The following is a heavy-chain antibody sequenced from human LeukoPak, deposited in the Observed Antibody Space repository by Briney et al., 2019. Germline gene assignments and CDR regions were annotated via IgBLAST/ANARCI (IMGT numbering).Heavy chain of an antibody. CDR2: MNPNSGNT. D-gene: IGHD3-22*01. Sequence: GASVKVSCKASGYTFTSYDINWVRQATGQGLEWMGWMNPNSGNTGYAQNLQGRVTMTTDTSTNTAYMELRSLRSDDTAVYYCARSYDSTYYMDVWGKGTTVTVSS. CDR1: GYTFTSYD. J-gene: IGHJ6*03. V-gene: IGHV1-8*01. CDR3: ARSYDSTYYMDV.